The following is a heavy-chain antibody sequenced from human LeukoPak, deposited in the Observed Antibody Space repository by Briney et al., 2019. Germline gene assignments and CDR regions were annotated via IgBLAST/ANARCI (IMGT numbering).Heavy chain of an antibody. D-gene: IGHD2-21*02. Sequence: GESLKISCKGSGYTFTNFWIGWVRQTPGKGLEWMGIIYPDDSDTRYSPSFQGQVTISADKSINTAYLQWSSLKASDTAIFYCMRRAVATEFGGGLYYFDHWGQGTHVTVSS. CDR1: GYTFTNFW. CDR2: IYPDDSDT. J-gene: IGHJ4*02. V-gene: IGHV5-51*01. CDR3: MRRAVATEFGGGLYYFDH.